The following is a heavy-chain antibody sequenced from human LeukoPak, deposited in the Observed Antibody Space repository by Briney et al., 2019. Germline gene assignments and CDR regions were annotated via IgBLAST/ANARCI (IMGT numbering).Heavy chain of an antibody. V-gene: IGHV3-48*04. Sequence: GGSLRLSCAASGFTFSSYSMNWVRQAPGKGLEWVSYISSSSTRIYYTDSVEGRFTISRDNAKNSLYLQMNSLRAEDTAVYYCARGKHDYWGQGTLVTVSS. J-gene: IGHJ4*02. CDR1: GFTFSSYS. CDR3: ARGKHDY. CDR2: ISSSSTRI.